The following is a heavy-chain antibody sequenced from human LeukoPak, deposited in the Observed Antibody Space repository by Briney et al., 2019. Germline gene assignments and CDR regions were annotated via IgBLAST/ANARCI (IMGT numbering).Heavy chain of an antibody. Sequence: ASVKVSCKASGYTFTNYGITWVRQAPGQGLEWMGWIRASNGNIDYAQKLQGRVTMTTDTYTKTAYIELRSLTSDDTAVYYCARGPYCRSTSCYRKWAGFDAWGQGTLVTASS. J-gene: IGHJ5*02. D-gene: IGHD2-2*01. CDR3: ARGPYCRSTSCYRKWAGFDA. CDR2: IRASNGNI. V-gene: IGHV1-18*04. CDR1: GYTFTNYG.